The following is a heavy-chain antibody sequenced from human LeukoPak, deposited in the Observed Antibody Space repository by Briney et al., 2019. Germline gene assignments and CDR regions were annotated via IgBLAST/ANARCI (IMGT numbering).Heavy chain of an antibody. V-gene: IGHV4-59*01. CDR2: IYYSGST. D-gene: IGHD1-26*01. CDR3: ARDLGGVTWFDP. Sequence: SGTLSLTCTVSGGSISSYYWSWIRQPPGKGLEWIGYIYYSGSTNYNPSLKSRVTISVDTSKNQFSLKLSSVTAADTAVYYCARDLGGVTWFDPWGQGTLVTVSS. CDR1: GGSISSYY. J-gene: IGHJ5*02.